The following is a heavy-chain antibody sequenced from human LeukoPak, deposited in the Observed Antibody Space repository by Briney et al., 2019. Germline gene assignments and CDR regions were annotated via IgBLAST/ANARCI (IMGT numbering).Heavy chain of an antibody. CDR3: ARGGYYVRHSDPFDI. V-gene: IGHV4-38-2*02. Sequence: SETLSLTCTVSGYSISSGYYWGWIRPPPGKGPEWGGRIYHSGSTYYNRSLKSRVTISVDTSKNQFALKLSSVTAADKAVYYCARGGYYVRHSDPFDIWGQGTMVTVSS. J-gene: IGHJ3*02. CDR1: GYSISSGYY. D-gene: IGHD3-10*02. CDR2: IYHSGST.